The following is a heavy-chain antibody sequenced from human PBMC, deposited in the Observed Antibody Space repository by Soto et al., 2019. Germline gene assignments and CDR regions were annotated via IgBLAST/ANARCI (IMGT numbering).Heavy chain of an antibody. CDR1: GFTFSSYS. Sequence: GGSLRLSCAASGFTFSSYSMNWVRQAPGKGLEWVSSISSSSSYIYYADSVKGRFTISRDNAKNSLYLQMNSLRAEDTAVYYCARGPNLNVVVIALNWFDPWGQGTLVTVSS. V-gene: IGHV3-21*01. J-gene: IGHJ5*02. CDR2: ISSSSSYI. D-gene: IGHD2-21*01. CDR3: ARGPNLNVVVIALNWFDP.